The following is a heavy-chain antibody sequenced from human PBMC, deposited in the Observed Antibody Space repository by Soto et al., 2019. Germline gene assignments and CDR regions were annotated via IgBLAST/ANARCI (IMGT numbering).Heavy chain of an antibody. CDR3: ARDPGYSGYDAGFYFDY. D-gene: IGHD5-12*01. CDR1: GGTFSSYA. CDR2: IIPIFGTA. Sequence: SVKVSCKASGGTFSSYAISWVRQAPGQGLEWMGGIIPIFGTANYAQKFQGRVTITADKSTSTAYMELSSLRSEDTAVYYCARDPGYSGYDAGFYFDYWAREPWSPSPQ. V-gene: IGHV1-69*06. J-gene: IGHJ4*02.